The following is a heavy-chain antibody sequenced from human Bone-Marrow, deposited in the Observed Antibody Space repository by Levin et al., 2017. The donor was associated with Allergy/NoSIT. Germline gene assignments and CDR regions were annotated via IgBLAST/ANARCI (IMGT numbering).Heavy chain of an antibody. D-gene: IGHD1-1*01. CDR2: IIGSGSAT. CDR1: GFTSGYFA. V-gene: IGHV3-23*01. J-gene: IGHJ1*01. Sequence: RAGGSLRLSCAASGFTSGYFAMSWVRQTPGKGLEWVSSIIGSGSATYYAESVRGRFTISRDDSTNTLYLQMNNLSADDTALYYCAKMEQQLVQGTFQEWGQGTLVTVSS. CDR3: AKMEQQLVQGTFQE.